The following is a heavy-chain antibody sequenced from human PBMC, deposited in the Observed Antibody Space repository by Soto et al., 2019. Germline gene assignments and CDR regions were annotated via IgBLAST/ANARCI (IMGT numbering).Heavy chain of an antibody. D-gene: IGHD5-18*01. CDR1: GFTFSSYW. Sequence: GGSLRLSCAASGFTFSSYWMHWVRQAPGKGLVWVSRINSDGSSTSYADSVKGRFTISRDNAKNTLYLQMNSLRAEDAAVYYCARDPAPVGVYSYGNWFDPWGQGTLVPVSS. CDR2: INSDGSST. V-gene: IGHV3-74*01. CDR3: ARDPAPVGVYSYGNWFDP. J-gene: IGHJ5*02.